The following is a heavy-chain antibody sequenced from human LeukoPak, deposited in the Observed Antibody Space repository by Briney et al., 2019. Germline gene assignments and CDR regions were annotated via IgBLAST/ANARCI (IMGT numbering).Heavy chain of an antibody. D-gene: IGHD2-15*01. CDR1: GDSLSSRSYY. J-gene: IGHJ4*02. Sequence: SETLSLTCTVSGDSLSSRSYYWGWIRQPPGKGLEWIGSIYYSGSTYYNPSLKSRVTISVDTSKNQFSLKLSSVTAADTAVYYCAPKGCSGGSCYFGYWGQGTLVTVSS. CDR3: APKGCSGGSCYFGY. V-gene: IGHV4-39*01. CDR2: IYYSGST.